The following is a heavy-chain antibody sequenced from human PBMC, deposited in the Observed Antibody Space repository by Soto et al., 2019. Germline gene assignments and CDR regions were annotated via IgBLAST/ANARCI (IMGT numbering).Heavy chain of an antibody. CDR3: ARXXXXXXGSGSCLGY. J-gene: IGHJ4*02. D-gene: IGHD3-10*01. CDR2: ISAYNGNT. V-gene: IGHV1-3*01. Sequence: ASVKVSCKASGYTFTSYAMHWVRQAPGQRLEWMGWISAYNGNTKYAQKLQGRVTMTTDTSTSTAYMELSSLRSEDTAVYYCARXXXXXXGSGSCLGYWGQGTLVTVSS. CDR1: GYTFTSYA.